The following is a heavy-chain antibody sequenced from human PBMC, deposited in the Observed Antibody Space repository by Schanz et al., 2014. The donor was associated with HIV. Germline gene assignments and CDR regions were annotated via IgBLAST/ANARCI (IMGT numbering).Heavy chain of an antibody. Sequence: QVQLVQSGAEVKKPGASVKVSCKASGYSFSDYYIHWVRQAPGQGLEWIGWINPKSGDTNYAQKFQGRVTMTRDTSISTAYMELSRLRSDDTAVYYCARDRSAAVTASDYWGQGTLVTVSS. CDR3: ARDRSAAVTASDY. J-gene: IGHJ4*02. CDR2: INPKSGDT. V-gene: IGHV1-2*02. CDR1: GYSFSDYY. D-gene: IGHD6-13*01.